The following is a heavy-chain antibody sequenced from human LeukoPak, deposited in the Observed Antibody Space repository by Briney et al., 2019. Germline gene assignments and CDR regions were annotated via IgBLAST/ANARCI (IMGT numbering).Heavy chain of an antibody. CDR3: ARVRGYSSGWYAVWFDP. CDR1: GGTFSSYA. D-gene: IGHD6-19*01. Sequence: ASVKVSCKASGGTFSSYAISWVRQAPAQGLEWMGGIIPIFGTANYAQKFQGRVTITADKSTSTAYMELSSLRSEDTAVYYCARVRGYSSGWYAVWFDPWGQGTLVTVSS. CDR2: IIPIFGTA. V-gene: IGHV1-69*06. J-gene: IGHJ5*02.